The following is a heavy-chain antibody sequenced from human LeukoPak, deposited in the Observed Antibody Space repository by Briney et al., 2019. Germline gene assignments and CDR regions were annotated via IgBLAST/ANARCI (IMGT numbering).Heavy chain of an antibody. V-gene: IGHV3-23*01. CDR2: ISGSGGST. D-gene: IGHD4-17*01. CDR3: AKRHYGDYVTENYFDY. J-gene: IGHJ4*02. Sequence: GGSLRLSCAASGFTFSSYAMSWVRQALGKGLEWVSAISGSGGSTYYADSVKGRFTISRDNSRNTLYLQMDSLGAEDTAVYYCAKRHYGDYVTENYFDYWGQGALVTVSS. CDR1: GFTFSSYA.